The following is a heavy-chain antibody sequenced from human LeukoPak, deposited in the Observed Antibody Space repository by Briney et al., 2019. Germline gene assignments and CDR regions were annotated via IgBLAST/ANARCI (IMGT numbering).Heavy chain of an antibody. V-gene: IGHV3-21*01. D-gene: IGHD2-21*02. CDR2: ISSSNSSI. CDR3: ARRVTPNSFDY. J-gene: IGHJ4*02. Sequence: GGSLRLSCAASGFTFSSYWMSWVRQAPGKGLEWVSSISSSNSSIHYADSVKGRFTISRDNAKNSLYLQMNSLRAEDTAVYYCARRVTPNSFDYWGQGTLVTVSS. CDR1: GFTFSSYW.